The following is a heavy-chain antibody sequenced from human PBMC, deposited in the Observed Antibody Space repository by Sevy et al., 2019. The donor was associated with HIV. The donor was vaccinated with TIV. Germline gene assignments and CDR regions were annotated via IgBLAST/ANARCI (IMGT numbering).Heavy chain of an antibody. Sequence: GGSLRLSCAASGFTFDDYTMHWVRQVPGKGLEWVSLISWEGKKTDYADSVEGRFTVSRDNGKNSLYLQMNSLRSEDTALYFCAKDIPGYSGFDHWGQGTLVTVSS. D-gene: IGHD3-10*01. CDR2: ISWEGKKT. J-gene: IGHJ4*02. CDR3: AKDIPGYSGFDH. CDR1: GFTFDDYT. V-gene: IGHV3-43*01.